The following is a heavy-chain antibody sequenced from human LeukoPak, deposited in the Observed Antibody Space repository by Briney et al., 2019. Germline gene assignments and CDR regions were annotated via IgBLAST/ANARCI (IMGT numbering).Heavy chain of an antibody. CDR1: GFTFSSYA. CDR2: ISYDGSNK. Sequence: PGRSLRLSCAASGFTFSSYAMHWVSQAPGKGLEWVAVISYDGSNKYYADSVKGRFTISRDNSKNTLYLQMNSLRAEDTAVYYCARESVVAFDIWGQGTMVTVSS. CDR3: ARESVVAFDI. J-gene: IGHJ3*02. V-gene: IGHV3-30*04.